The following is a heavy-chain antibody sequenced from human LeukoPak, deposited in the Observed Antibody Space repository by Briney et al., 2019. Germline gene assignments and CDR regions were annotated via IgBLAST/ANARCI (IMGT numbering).Heavy chain of an antibody. D-gene: IGHD4-17*01. CDR3: ARHPAYGDYDSYYYYYMDV. V-gene: IGHV3-20*04. Sequence: GGSLRLSCAASGFTFDDYGMSWVRQAPGKGLEWVARINWNGGSTGYADSVKGRFTISRDNAKNSLYLQMNSLRAEDTALYYCARHPAYGDYDSYYYYYMDVWGKGTTVTVSS. J-gene: IGHJ6*03. CDR1: GFTFDDYG. CDR2: INWNGGST.